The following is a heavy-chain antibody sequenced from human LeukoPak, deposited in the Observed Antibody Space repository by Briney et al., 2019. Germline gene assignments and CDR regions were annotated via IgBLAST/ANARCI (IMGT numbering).Heavy chain of an antibody. V-gene: IGHV3-23*01. CDR3: ALSIVATRIDY. J-gene: IGHJ4*02. CDR2: ISGSGGST. D-gene: IGHD5-12*01. CDR1: GFTVSTNY. Sequence: GGSLRLSCAASGFTVSTNYMTWVRQAPGKGLEWVSAISGSGGSTYYADSVKGRFTISRDNSKNTLYLQMNSLRAEDTAVYYCALSIVATRIDYWGQGTLVTVSS.